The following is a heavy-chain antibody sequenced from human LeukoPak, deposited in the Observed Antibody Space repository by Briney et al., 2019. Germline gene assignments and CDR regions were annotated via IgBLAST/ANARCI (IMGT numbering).Heavy chain of an antibody. V-gene: IGHV3-7*03. Sequence: GGSLRLSCAASGFIVSSNYMSWVRQAPGKGLEWVANIKQDASEKYFVDSLRGRFTISRDNAKNSLFLQMNSLRAEDTAVYYCVRDQGAFDMWGHGTMVTVSS. CDR2: IKQDASEK. CDR1: GFIVSSNY. CDR3: VRDQGAFDM. J-gene: IGHJ3*02.